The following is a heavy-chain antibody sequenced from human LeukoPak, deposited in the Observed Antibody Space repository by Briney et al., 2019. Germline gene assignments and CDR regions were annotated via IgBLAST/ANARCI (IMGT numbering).Heavy chain of an antibody. J-gene: IGHJ6*03. V-gene: IGHV4-59*02. D-gene: IGHD3-16*01. Sequence: MSSETLSLICSVSGASVSTYDWSWIRQPPGEGLEWIGYIDDNGSADYNPSLNGRVTISVDRSRNRLPLRLSSVTAADTALYYCARMGDTSFFYNIYMDVWGKGTTVIVSS. CDR1: GASVSTYD. CDR2: IDDNGSA. CDR3: ARMGDTSFFYNIYMDV.